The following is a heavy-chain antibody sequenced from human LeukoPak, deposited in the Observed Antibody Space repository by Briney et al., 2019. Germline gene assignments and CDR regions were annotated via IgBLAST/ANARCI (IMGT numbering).Heavy chain of an antibody. J-gene: IGHJ5*02. CDR3: ARATGSRAGFDP. V-gene: IGHV1-2*02. CDR1: GYTFTGYY. Sequence: ASVKVSCKASGYTFTGYYMHWVRQAPGQGLEWMGWINPNSGGTNYAQKFQGRVTMTRDTSISTAYMELSRLRSDDTAVYYCARATGSRAGFDPWGQGTLVTVSS. D-gene: IGHD1-14*01. CDR2: INPNSGGT.